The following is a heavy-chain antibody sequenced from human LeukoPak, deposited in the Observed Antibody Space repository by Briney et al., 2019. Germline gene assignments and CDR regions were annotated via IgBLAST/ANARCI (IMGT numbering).Heavy chain of an antibody. Sequence: SETLSLTCAVYSGSFSNYYWSWIRQPPGKGLEWIGSIYYSGSTYYNPSLKSRVPISVDTSKNQFSLKLSSVTAADTAVYYCARDALPVRYFDRAKSYYYGMDVWGQGTTVTVSS. CDR3: ARDALPVRYFDRAKSYYYGMDV. CDR2: IYYSGST. J-gene: IGHJ6*02. CDR1: SGSFSNYY. V-gene: IGHV4-34*01. D-gene: IGHD3-9*01.